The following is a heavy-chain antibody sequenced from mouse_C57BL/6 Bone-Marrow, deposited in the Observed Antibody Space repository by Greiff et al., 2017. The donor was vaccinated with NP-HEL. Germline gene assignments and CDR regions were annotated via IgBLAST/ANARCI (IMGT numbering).Heavy chain of an antibody. CDR3: ARSPYYGSSYMGYFDV. Sequence: QVQLQQSGAELVKPGASVKLSCKASGYTFTSYWMQWVKQRPGQGLEWIGEIDPSDSYTNYNQKFKGKATLTVDTSSSTAYMQLSSLTSEDSAVYYCARSPYYGSSYMGYFDVWGTGTTVTVSS. D-gene: IGHD1-1*01. J-gene: IGHJ1*03. CDR1: GYTFTSYW. CDR2: IDPSDSYT. V-gene: IGHV1-50*01.